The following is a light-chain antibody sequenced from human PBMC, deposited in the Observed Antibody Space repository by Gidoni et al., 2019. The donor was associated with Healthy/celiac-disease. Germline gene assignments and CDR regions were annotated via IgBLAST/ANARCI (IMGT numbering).Light chain of an antibody. J-gene: IGKJ1*01. CDR1: QGISNY. V-gene: IGKV1-27*01. CDR3: QKYNSAPPT. Sequence: DIQMTQSPSSLSASVGDRVTITCRASQGISNYLAWYQQQPGKVPKLLLYAASTLQSGVPSRFSGSRSGTDFTLTISSLQPEDVATYYCQKYNSAPPTFGQGTEVEIK. CDR2: AAS.